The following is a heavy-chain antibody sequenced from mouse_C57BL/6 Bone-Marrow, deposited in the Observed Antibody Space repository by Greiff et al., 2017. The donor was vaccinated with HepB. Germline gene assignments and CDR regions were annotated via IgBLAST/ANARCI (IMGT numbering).Heavy chain of an antibody. CDR3: ARHLDGAMDY. V-gene: IGHV5-12*01. Sequence: EVQLVESGGGLVQPGGSLKLSCAASGFTFSDYYMYWVRQTPEKRLEWVAYISNGGGSTYYPDTVKGRFTISRDNAKNTLYLQMSRLKSEDTAMYYCARHLDGAMDYWGQGTSVTVSS. D-gene: IGHD2-10*02. CDR2: ISNGGGST. CDR1: GFTFSDYY. J-gene: IGHJ4*01.